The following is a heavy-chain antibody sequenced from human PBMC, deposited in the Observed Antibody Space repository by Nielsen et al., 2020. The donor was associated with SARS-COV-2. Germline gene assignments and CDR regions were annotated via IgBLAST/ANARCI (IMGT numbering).Heavy chain of an antibody. D-gene: IGHD4-11*01. CDR2: MNPNSGNT. J-gene: IGHJ4*02. Sequence: WVRQAPGQGLEWMGWMNPNSGNTGYAQKFQGRVTMTRNTSISTAYMELSSLRSEDTAVYYCARDSKTRLLDYWGQGTLVTVSS. V-gene: IGHV1-8*01. CDR3: ARDSKTRLLDY.